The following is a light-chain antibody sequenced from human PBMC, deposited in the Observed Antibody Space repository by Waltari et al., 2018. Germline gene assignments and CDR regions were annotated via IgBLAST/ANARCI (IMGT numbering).Light chain of an antibody. CDR1: QNIHDN. Sequence: EVLMTQSSATLSVSQGARVTLSCRASQNIHDNLAWYKQKPGQAPRLLIYGASTRATDLPARFRGSESGTEFTLTINSLQSEDLGIYYCQQYNRWPPLTFGGGTKVEIK. V-gene: IGKV3-15*01. CDR2: GAS. J-gene: IGKJ4*01. CDR3: QQYNRWPPLT.